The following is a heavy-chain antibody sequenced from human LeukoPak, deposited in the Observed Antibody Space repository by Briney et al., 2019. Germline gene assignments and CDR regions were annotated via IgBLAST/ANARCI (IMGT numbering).Heavy chain of an antibody. J-gene: IGHJ4*02. D-gene: IGHD3-10*01. Sequence: GGSLRLSCVASGFTFSSYAMHWVRQAPGKGLEWVAVISYDGSNKYYADSVKGRFTISRDNSENTLYLQMNSLRAEDTAVYYCARDGDYYGSGSYYYFDYWGQGTLVTVSS. CDR2: ISYDGSNK. V-gene: IGHV3-30-3*01. CDR1: GFTFSSYA. CDR3: ARDGDYYGSGSYYYFDY.